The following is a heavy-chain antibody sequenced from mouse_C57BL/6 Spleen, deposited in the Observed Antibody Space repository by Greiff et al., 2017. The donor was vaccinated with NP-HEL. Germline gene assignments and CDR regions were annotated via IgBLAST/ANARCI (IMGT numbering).Heavy chain of an antibody. Sequence: QVQLKQSGAELVRPGASVKLSCKASGYTFTDYYINWVKQRPGQGLEWIARIYPGSGNTYYNEKFKGKATLTAEKTSSTDYMQLSSLTSEDSAVYFCARSGGTTVVATSGYFDYWGQGTTLTVSS. D-gene: IGHD1-1*01. CDR2: IYPGSGNT. V-gene: IGHV1-76*01. J-gene: IGHJ2*01. CDR3: ARSGGTTVVATSGYFDY. CDR1: GYTFTDYY.